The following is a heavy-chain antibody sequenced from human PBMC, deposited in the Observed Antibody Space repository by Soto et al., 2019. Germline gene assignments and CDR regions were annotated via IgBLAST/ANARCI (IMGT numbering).Heavy chain of an antibody. CDR2: ISAYNGNT. CDR1: GYTFTSYG. Sequence: ASVKVYCKASGYTFTSYGISGVRQAPGQGLEWMGWISAYNGNTNYAQKLQGRVTMTTDTSTSTAYMELRSLRSDDTAVYYCAVVPAAIPLNWFDPWGQGTLVTVPS. D-gene: IGHD2-2*01. V-gene: IGHV1-18*04. J-gene: IGHJ5*02. CDR3: AVVPAAIPLNWFDP.